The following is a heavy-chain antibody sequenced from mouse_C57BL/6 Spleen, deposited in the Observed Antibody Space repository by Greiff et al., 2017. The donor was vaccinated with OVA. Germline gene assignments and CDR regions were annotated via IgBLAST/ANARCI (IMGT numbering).Heavy chain of an antibody. Sequence: EVQGVESGGGLVQPGGSLSLSCAASGFTFTDYYMSWVRQPPGKALEWLGFIRNKANGYTTEYSASVKGRFTISRDNSQSILYLQMNALRAEDSATYYCARFHYYGYDRYFDVWGTGTTVTVSS. J-gene: IGHJ1*03. CDR3: ARFHYYGYDRYFDV. D-gene: IGHD2-2*01. CDR2: IRNKANGYTT. CDR1: GFTFTDYY. V-gene: IGHV7-3*01.